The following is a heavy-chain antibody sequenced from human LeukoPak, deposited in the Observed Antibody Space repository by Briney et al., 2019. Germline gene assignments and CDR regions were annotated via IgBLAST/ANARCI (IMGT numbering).Heavy chain of an antibody. J-gene: IGHJ4*02. CDR3: ANANWNHFGYFDY. V-gene: IGHV3-23*01. D-gene: IGHD1-14*01. Sequence: GGSLRLSCEASGSGFTFGNFALSWVRQAPGKGLEWVSAISFGSGYTYYADSVKGRFTISRDTSKNMLYLQMNSLRAEDTAVYHCANANWNHFGYFDYWGQGTPVIVSS. CDR1: GSGFTFGNFA. CDR2: ISFGSGYT.